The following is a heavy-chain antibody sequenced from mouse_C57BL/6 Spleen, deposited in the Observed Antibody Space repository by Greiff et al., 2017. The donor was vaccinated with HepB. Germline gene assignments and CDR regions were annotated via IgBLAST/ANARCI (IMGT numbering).Heavy chain of an antibody. V-gene: IGHV1-53*01. J-gene: IGHJ2*01. D-gene: IGHD2-1*01. CDR1: GYTFTSYW. Sequence: QVHVKQPGTELVKPGASVKLSCKASGYTFTSYWMHWVKQRPGQGLEWIGNINPSNGGTNYNEKFKSKATLTVDKSSSTAYMQLSSLTSEDSAVYYCARSGYGNYFFDYWGQGTTLTVSS. CDR3: ARSGYGNYFFDY. CDR2: INPSNGGT.